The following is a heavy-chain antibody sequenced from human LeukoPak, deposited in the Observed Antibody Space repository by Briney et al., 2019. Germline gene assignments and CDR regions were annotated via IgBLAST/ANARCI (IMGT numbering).Heavy chain of an antibody. CDR1: GGSLNSGSYY. D-gene: IGHD5-18*01. J-gene: IGHJ4*02. CDR3: AREGGYSYGDAPLHFDY. Sequence: SDTLSLTCTVSGGSLNSGSYYWSGTPPPPGKGLEWIGRIDTSGSTNYNPSLKSRVTISVDTSKNQFSLKLSSVTAADTAVYYCAREGGYSYGDAPLHFDYWGQGTLVTVSS. CDR2: IDTSGST. V-gene: IGHV4-61*02.